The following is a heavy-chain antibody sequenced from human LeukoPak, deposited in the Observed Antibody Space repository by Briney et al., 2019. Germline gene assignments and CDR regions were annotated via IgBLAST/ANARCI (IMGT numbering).Heavy chain of an antibody. CDR2: INAGNGNT. Sequence: GASVKVSCKASGYTFTSYAMHWVRQAPGQRLEWMGWINAGNGNTKYSQKFQGRVTITRDTSASTAYMELSSLRSEDTAVYYCARGGDMATVPHLYYFEYWGQGTLVTVSS. CDR3: ARGGDMATVPHLYYFEY. CDR1: GYTFTSYA. V-gene: IGHV1-3*01. D-gene: IGHD5-24*01. J-gene: IGHJ4*02.